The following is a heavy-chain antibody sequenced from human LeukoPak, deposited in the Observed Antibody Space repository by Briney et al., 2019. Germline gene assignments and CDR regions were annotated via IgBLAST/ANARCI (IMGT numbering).Heavy chain of an antibody. CDR1: GYTLTELS. CDR3: ARTRSTSCYWCFGY. V-gene: IGHV1-24*01. Sequence: ASVKVSCKVSGYTLTELSMHWVRQAPGKGLEWIGGFDPEDGETIYAQKFQGRVTITTDESTSTAYMELSSLRSEDTAVYYCARTRSTSCYWCFGYWGQGTLVTVSS. D-gene: IGHD2-2*01. J-gene: IGHJ4*02. CDR2: FDPEDGET.